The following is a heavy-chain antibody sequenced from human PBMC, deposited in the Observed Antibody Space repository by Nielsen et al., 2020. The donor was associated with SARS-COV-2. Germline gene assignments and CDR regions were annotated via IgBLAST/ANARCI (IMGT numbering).Heavy chain of an antibody. J-gene: IGHJ6*02. D-gene: IGHD3-16*01. Sequence: GESLKISCAASGFTFSSYAMHWVRQAPGKGLEWVSIIYSDGSTYYAGSVKGRLTISRDNSKNTLYLQMNSLRAEDTAVYYCARGGGGMDVWGQGTTVTVSS. CDR2: IYSDGST. CDR1: GFTFSSYA. CDR3: ARGGGGMDV. V-gene: IGHV3-53*01.